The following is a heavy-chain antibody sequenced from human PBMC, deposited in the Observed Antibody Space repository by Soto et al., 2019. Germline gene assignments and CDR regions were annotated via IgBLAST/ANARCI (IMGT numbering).Heavy chain of an antibody. CDR3: ARFYGNAFDV. CDR1: GGSITTSSYN. CDR2: IYYDGST. V-gene: IGHV4-39*02. J-gene: IGHJ3*01. Sequence: SETLSLTCSVSGGSITTSSYNWDWIRQPPGKGRERIGTIYYDGSTSYNPSLKSQVTISVDTSKNHFALKVNSVTAADTAVYYCARFYGNAFDVWGRGTVVTVSS. D-gene: IGHD3-10*01.